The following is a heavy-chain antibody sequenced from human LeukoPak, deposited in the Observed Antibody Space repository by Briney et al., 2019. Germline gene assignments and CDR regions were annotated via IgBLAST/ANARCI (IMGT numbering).Heavy chain of an antibody. V-gene: IGHV3-74*01. CDR1: GFPYSSFW. CDR2: LNHDGSST. CDR3: VRDWGYDSSGYWQKYFDS. Sequence: GGSLRLSCATSGFPYSSFWMHGLRHAPGKGLVWVSRLNHDGSSTNYADSVKGRFTISRDNAKNTLRLQMNSLRAEDTAVYYCVRDWGYDSSGYWQKYFDSWGQGTLVTVSS. D-gene: IGHD3-22*01. J-gene: IGHJ4*02.